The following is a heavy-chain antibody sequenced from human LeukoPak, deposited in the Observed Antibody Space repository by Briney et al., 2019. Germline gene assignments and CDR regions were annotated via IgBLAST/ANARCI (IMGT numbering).Heavy chain of an antibody. CDR2: ISGDGGST. CDR3: AKDLNAGYFSGYSCP. Sequence: GGSLRLSCAASGFTFDEYAMHWARQAPGQGLEFVSLISGDGGSTYYVDSVKGRFTISRDNSKNSLYLQMNSLGAGDTAVYYCAKDLNAGYFSGYSCPWGQGTLVTVSS. D-gene: IGHD2-15*01. CDR1: GFTFDEYA. J-gene: IGHJ5*02. V-gene: IGHV3-43*02.